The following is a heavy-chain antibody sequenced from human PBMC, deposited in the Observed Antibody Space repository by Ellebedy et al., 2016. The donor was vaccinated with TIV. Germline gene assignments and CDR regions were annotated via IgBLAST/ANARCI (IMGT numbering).Heavy chain of an antibody. V-gene: IGHV3-7*01. CDR2: IKEDGSEK. Sequence: GGSLRLXXAASGFTFSSYWMSWVRQAPGKGLEWVANIKEDGSEKYYVDSVKGRFTISRDNAKNSLYLQMNSLRAEDTAAYYCAYEEGSSGYWGQGTLVTVSS. CDR3: AYEEGSSGY. CDR1: GFTFSSYW. D-gene: IGHD3-22*01. J-gene: IGHJ4*02.